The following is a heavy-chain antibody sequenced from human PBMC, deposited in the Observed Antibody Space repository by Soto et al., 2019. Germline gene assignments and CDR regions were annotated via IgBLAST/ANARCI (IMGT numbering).Heavy chain of an antibody. CDR1: GFTFSGYW. J-gene: IGHJ6*02. CDR2: ISIDGSNT. V-gene: IGHV3-74*01. CDR3: TRANNYGMDV. Sequence: PGGSLRLSCAASGFTFSGYWMHWVRQPPGKGLVWVSRISIDGSNTIYADYVKGRFTISRDNARNTLYLQMNSLRAEHTAVYYCTRANNYGMDVWGQGTTVTVSS.